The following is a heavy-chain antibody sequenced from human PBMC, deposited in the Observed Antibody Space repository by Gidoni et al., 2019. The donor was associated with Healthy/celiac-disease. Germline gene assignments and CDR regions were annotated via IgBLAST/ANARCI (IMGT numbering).Heavy chain of an antibody. J-gene: IGHJ4*02. D-gene: IGHD6-19*01. CDR1: GFTFSSYG. CDR2: IRYDGSNK. V-gene: IGHV3-30*02. CDR3: AKEGSGWSFDY. Sequence: QVPLVESGGGVVQPGGSLGLSCAASGFTFSSYGMHWVRQAPGKGLEWVAFIRYDGSNKYYADSVKGRFTISRDNSKNTLYLQMNSLRAEDTAVYYCAKEGSGWSFDYWGQGTLVTVSS.